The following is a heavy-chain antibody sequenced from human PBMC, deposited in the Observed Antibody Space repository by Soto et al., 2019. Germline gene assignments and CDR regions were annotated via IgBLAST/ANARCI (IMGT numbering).Heavy chain of an antibody. CDR3: TREASTWGFAFDL. CDR1: VFTFSSYA. Sequence: GGSLRLSCAASVFTFSSYAMSWVRQAPGKGLEWVSTIFGSGASTYYADSVKGRFAISSDNTNNTLFLQMNSLKDEDTAVYYCTREASTWGFAFDLWGQGTRVTVSS. D-gene: IGHD3-16*01. CDR2: IFGSGAST. V-gene: IGHV3-23*01. J-gene: IGHJ3*01.